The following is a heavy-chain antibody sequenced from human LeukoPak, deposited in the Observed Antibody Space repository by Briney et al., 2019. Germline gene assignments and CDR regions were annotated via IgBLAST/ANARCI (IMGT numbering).Heavy chain of an antibody. CDR3: ARGVRIFGVGPFHY. V-gene: IGHV3-9*01. CDR1: GFTFDDYA. Sequence: GGSLRLSCAASGFTFDDYAIHWVRQAPGKGLEWVSGISWNSGNIGYADSVKGRFTISRDNAKNSLYLQMNSLRAEDTAVYYCARGVRIFGVGPFHYWGQGTLVTVSS. CDR2: ISWNSGNI. J-gene: IGHJ4*02. D-gene: IGHD3-3*01.